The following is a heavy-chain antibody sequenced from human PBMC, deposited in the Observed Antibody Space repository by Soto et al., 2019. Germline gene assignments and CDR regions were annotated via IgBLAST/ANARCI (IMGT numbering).Heavy chain of an antibody. J-gene: IGHJ4*02. Sequence: QVQLVQSGAEVKRPGASVRVSCKASGYTFSNYGVTWVRQAPGQGLEWMGWISAYNGNTNIAQKFQGRITRTTDTSTSTADMELRSLRSDDTSGYYCARSHGDYAGYWGQGTLVTVSS. CDR1: GYTFSNYG. V-gene: IGHV1-18*01. CDR3: ARSHGDYAGY. CDR2: ISAYNGNT. D-gene: IGHD4-17*01.